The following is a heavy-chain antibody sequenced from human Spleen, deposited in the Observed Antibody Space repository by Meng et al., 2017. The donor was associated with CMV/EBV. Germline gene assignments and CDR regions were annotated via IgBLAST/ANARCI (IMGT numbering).Heavy chain of an antibody. V-gene: IGHV4-4*02. J-gene: IGHJ4*02. CDR1: GGSISSSNF. Sequence: QLQESGPGLVKPSGTLSLTCAVSGGSISSSNFWTGVRQVPGKGLEWIGEIYHSGSTNYNPSLKSRVTISVDKFKNQFSLKLGSVTAADTAVYYCARIERRRILKYCGSDCSTTDYWGQGTLVTVSS. CDR2: IYHSGST. CDR3: ARIERRRILKYCGSDCSTTDY. D-gene: IGHD2-21*02.